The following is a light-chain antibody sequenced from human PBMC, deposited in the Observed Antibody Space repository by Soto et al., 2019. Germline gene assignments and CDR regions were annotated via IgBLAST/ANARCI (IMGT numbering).Light chain of an antibody. J-gene: IGLJ1*01. CDR1: SFNIGADYD. CDR3: QSYDSSLSGCV. Sequence: QSVLTQPPSVSGAPGQRVTIFCTGTSFNIGADYDVHWYQQLPGTAPKLLIYGNTNRPSGVPDRFSGSKSGTSASLAITGLQAEDEADYYCQSYDSSLSGCVFGTGTKLTVL. CDR2: GNT. V-gene: IGLV1-40*01.